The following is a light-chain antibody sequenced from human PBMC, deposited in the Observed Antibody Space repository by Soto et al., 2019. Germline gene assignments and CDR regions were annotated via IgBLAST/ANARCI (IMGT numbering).Light chain of an antibody. J-gene: IGKJ5*01. V-gene: IGKV1-13*02. CDR3: QQFNSYPIT. CDR1: QGITSA. Sequence: AIQLTQSPSSLSAFVGDRVTITCRASQGITSALAWYQQKPGKAPKLLISIASSLESGVPSRFSGSGSGTDFTLTISSLQPEDFETYFCQQFNSYPITFGQGTRLEIK. CDR2: IAS.